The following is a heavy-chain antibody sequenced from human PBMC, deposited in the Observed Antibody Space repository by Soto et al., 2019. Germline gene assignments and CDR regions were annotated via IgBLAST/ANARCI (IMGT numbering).Heavy chain of an antibody. Sequence: SETLSLTCTVSGGSVSSGSYYWSWIRQPPGKGLEWIGYIYYSGGTNYNPSLKSRVTISVDTSKNQFSLKLSSVTAADTAVYYCARAGYGSGSDWFDPWGQGTLVTVSS. CDR1: GGSVSSGSYY. D-gene: IGHD3-10*01. CDR3: ARAGYGSGSDWFDP. CDR2: IYYSGGT. J-gene: IGHJ5*02. V-gene: IGHV4-61*01.